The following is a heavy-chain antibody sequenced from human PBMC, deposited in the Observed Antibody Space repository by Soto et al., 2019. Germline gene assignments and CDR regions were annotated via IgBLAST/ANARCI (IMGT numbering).Heavy chain of an antibody. CDR1: GFTFSSYA. V-gene: IGHV3-23*01. Sequence: EVQLLESGGGLVQPGGSMRLSCAASGFTFSSYAMSWVRQAPGKGLEWVSAISGSGGSTYYADSVKGRFTISRDNSKNTLYLQMNSLRAEETAVYYCAQASGCFGEFDYWGQETLVPVSS. J-gene: IGHJ4*02. CDR2: ISGSGGST. CDR3: AQASGCFGEFDY. D-gene: IGHD3-10*01.